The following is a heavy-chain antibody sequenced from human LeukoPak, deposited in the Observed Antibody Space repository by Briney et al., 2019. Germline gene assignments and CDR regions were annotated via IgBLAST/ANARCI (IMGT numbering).Heavy chain of an antibody. V-gene: IGHV3-49*04. CDR1: GFTFGDYA. J-gene: IGHJ4*02. CDR2: IRSKAYGGTT. CDR3: TRRRSSWYGNDY. D-gene: IGHD6-13*01. Sequence: PGGSLRLSCTASGFTFGDYAMSWVRQAPGKGLEWVGFIRSKAYGGTTEYAASVKGRFTISRDDSKSIAYLQMNSLKTEDTAVYYRTRRRSSWYGNDYWGQGTLVTVSS.